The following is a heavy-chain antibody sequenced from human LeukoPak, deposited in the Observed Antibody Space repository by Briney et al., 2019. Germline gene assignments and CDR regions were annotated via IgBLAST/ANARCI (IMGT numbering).Heavy chain of an antibody. CDR3: ARHHRKEPLVDY. J-gene: IGHJ4*02. Sequence: SETLSLTCTVSGGSISSGDYYWSWIRQPPGKGLEWIGYIYTSGSTNYNPSLKSRVTISVDTSKNQFSLKLSSVTAADTAVYYCARHHRKEPLVDYWGQGTLVTVSS. CDR2: IYTSGST. V-gene: IGHV4-61*08. CDR1: GGSISSGDYY.